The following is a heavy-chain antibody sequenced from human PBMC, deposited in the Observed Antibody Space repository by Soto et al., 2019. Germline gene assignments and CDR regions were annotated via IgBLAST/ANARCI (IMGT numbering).Heavy chain of an antibody. D-gene: IGHD5-12*01. CDR2: ITPIFGTT. Sequence: QVQLVQSGAEVKKPGSSVQVSCRASGDSFNNYAVSWVRQAPGQGLEWMGGITPIFGTTHYAQKFQGRVTITADTSTSTAYMQLSSLRSEDTAVYYCARVSRDGYNWGYFDYWGQGTLVTVSS. V-gene: IGHV1-69*06. CDR1: GDSFNNYA. CDR3: ARVSRDGYNWGYFDY. J-gene: IGHJ4*02.